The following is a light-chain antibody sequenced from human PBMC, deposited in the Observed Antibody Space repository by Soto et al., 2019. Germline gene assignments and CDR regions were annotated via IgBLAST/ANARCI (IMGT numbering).Light chain of an antibody. Sequence: QSALTQPASVSGSPGQSITISCTGSNSDVGAHDLVSWYQHHPGKAPRLMIYGVTNRPSGVSNRFSGSKSGNTASLTISGLQAEDEDDYYGSSYTTRTTVEFGGGTKLTVL. CDR1: NSDVGAHDL. CDR2: GVT. J-gene: IGLJ2*01. V-gene: IGLV2-14*01. CDR3: SSYTTRTTVE.